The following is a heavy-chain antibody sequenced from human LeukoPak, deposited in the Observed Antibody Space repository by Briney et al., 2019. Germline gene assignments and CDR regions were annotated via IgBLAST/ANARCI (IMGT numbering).Heavy chain of an antibody. D-gene: IGHD2-2*01. J-gene: IGHJ4*02. CDR1: GFTFSSYA. CDR3: AKDPAFSY. Sequence: AGGSLRLSCAASGFTFSSYAMSWVRQAPGKGLKCVSGINNSGGRTHYADPVKGRFTISRENYKNTLYLQMNSLRAEDTAVYYWAKDPAFSYWGQGTLVTVSS. CDR2: INNSGGRT. V-gene: IGHV3-23*01.